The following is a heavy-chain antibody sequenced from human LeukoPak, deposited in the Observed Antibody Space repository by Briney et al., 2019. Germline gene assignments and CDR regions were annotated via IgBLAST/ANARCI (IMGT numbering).Heavy chain of an antibody. D-gene: IGHD3-10*01. Sequence: GGSLRLSCAASGFTFSSYWMSWVRQAPGKGLEWVANIKQDGSEKYYVDSVKGRFTISRDNAKNSLYLQMNSLRAEDTALYYYAKGPEGFGELPIDWGQGTLVTVSS. CDR2: IKQDGSEK. CDR3: AKGPEGFGELPID. J-gene: IGHJ4*02. V-gene: IGHV3-7*03. CDR1: GFTFSSYW.